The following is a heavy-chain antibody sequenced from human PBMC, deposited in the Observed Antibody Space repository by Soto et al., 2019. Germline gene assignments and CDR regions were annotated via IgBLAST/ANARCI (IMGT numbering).Heavy chain of an antibody. V-gene: IGHV3-21*01. Sequence: GGSLRLSCAASGFTFSSYSMNWVRQAPGKGLEWVSSISSSSSYIYYADSVKGRFTISRDNAKNSLYLQMNSLRAEDTAVYYCARDNMTGYDFWSGYLPGYNYYYYGMDVWGQGTTVTVSS. D-gene: IGHD3-3*01. CDR2: ISSSSSYI. CDR3: ARDNMTGYDFWSGYLPGYNYYYYGMDV. J-gene: IGHJ6*02. CDR1: GFTFSSYS.